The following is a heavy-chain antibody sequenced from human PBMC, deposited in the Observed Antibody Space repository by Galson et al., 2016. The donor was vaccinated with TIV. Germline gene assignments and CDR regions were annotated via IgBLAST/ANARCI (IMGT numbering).Heavy chain of an antibody. J-gene: IGHJ4*02. CDR2: IEEDGSET. CDR1: GFAFRSFW. D-gene: IGHD3-3*02. CDR3: FSGHYSDY. V-gene: IGHV3-7*01. Sequence: SLRLSCAASGFAFRSFWMSWVRQAPGKGLEWVANIEEDGSETYYVDSVKGRFTISRDNAKNSLHLQMNSLRAEDTAVYYCFSGHYSDYWGQGTLVTVSS.